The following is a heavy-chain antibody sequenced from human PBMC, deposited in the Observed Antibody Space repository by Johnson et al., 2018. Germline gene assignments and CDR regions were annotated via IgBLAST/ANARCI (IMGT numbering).Heavy chain of an antibody. V-gene: IGHV3-74*01. Sequence: VQLQESGGGLVQAGGSLRLSCAASGFSFSSYWIHWVRQAPGKGLVWVSRINSDGNSTNYVDSVKGRLTISRDNAKNTLYLQMNSMRAEDTAVYYCARDRALTVLPYAFGVWGRGTMVAVSS. CDR1: GFSFSSYW. CDR3: ARDRALTVLPYAFGV. D-gene: IGHD3-10*01. J-gene: IGHJ3*01. CDR2: INSDGNST.